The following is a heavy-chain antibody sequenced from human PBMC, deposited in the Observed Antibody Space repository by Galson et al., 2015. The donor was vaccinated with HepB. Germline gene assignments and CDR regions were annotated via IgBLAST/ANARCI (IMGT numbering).Heavy chain of an antibody. CDR1: GGTFSSYA. CDR2: IIPIFGTA. J-gene: IGHJ6*03. V-gene: IGHV1-69*13. CDR3: ARGPTRPYYYYYYMDV. Sequence: SVKVSCKASGGTFSSYAISWVRQAPGQGLEWMGGIIPIFGTANYAQKFQGRVTITADESTSPAYMELSSLRSEDTAVYYCARGPTRPYYYYYYMDVWGKGTTVTVSS.